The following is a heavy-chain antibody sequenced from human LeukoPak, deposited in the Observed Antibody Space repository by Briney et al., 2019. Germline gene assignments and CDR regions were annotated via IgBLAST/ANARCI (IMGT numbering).Heavy chain of an antibody. Sequence: SETLSLTCTVSGYSISSGYYWGWIRQPPGKGLEWIGSIYHSGSTYYNPSLKSRVTISVDTSKNQFSLKLSSVTAADTAVYYCARDRDGSRPSGWFDPWGQGTLVTVSS. J-gene: IGHJ5*02. V-gene: IGHV4-38-2*02. CDR2: IYHSGST. D-gene: IGHD1-26*01. CDR3: ARDRDGSRPSGWFDP. CDR1: GYSISSGYY.